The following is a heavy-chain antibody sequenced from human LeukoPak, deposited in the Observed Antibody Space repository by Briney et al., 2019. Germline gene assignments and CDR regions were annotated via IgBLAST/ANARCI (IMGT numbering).Heavy chain of an antibody. J-gene: IGHJ4*02. CDR2: ISGSGGST. V-gene: IGHV3-23*01. CDR1: GFTFSSYA. D-gene: IGHD5-12*01. Sequence: PGGPLRLSCAASGFTFSSYAMSWVRQAPGKGLEWVSAISGSGGSTYYADSVKGRFTTSRDNSKNTLYLQMNSLRAEDTAVYYCAKSRYSGYDSDFDYWGQGTLVTVSS. CDR3: AKSRYSGYDSDFDY.